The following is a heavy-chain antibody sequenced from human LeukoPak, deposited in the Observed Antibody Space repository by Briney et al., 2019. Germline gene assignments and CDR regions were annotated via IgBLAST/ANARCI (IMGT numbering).Heavy chain of an antibody. V-gene: IGHV3-7*01. D-gene: IGHD3-10*01. CDR2: IKQDGSEK. CDR1: GLTFSSYW. Sequence: GGSLRLSCAASGLTFSSYWMSWVRQAPGKGLEWVANIKQDGSEKYYVDSVKGRFTISRDNAKNSLYLQMNSLRAEDTAVYYCARVTMVRGAANDYWGQGTLVTVSS. CDR3: ARVTMVRGAANDY. J-gene: IGHJ4*02.